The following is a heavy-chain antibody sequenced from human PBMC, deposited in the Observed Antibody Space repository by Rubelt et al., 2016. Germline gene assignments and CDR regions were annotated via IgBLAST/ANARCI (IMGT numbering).Heavy chain of an antibody. D-gene: IGHD3-22*01. CDR2: IYYRGNT. CDR3: ARGHNGYDRGGYPVDKVAY. Sequence: QLQLQESGPGLVKPSETLSLTCTVSGASINISSYYWGWIRQPPGKGLEWIGSIYYRGNTYYNPSLKSRVTMSVVTSKKQFYLKLSSVTAADAAVYYCARGHNGYDRGGYPVDKVAYWGEGSLVTVSS. J-gene: IGHJ4*02. CDR1: GASINISSYY. V-gene: IGHV4-39*07.